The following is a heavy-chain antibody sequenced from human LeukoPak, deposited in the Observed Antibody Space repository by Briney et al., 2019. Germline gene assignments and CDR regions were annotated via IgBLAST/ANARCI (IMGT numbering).Heavy chain of an antibody. V-gene: IGHV1-8*01. J-gene: IGHJ5*02. CDR3: ARGRGSGHKENWFDP. D-gene: IGHD6-19*01. CDR1: GYTFTTYD. CDR2: MNPNSGNT. Sequence: ASGKVSCMASGYTFTTYDINWVRQATGQGLEWMGWMNPNSGNTGYTQKFQGRVTMTRNTSISTAYMELSSLRSEDTAVYYCARGRGSGHKENWFDPWGQGTLVTVSS.